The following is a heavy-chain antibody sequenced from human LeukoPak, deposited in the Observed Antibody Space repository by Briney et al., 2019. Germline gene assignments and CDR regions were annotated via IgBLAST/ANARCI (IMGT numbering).Heavy chain of an antibody. CDR1: GGSISSYY. D-gene: IGHD6-13*01. V-gene: IGHV4-59*12. CDR3: ARTPFIAAAGLFDY. CDR2: IYYSGST. Sequence: SETLSLTCTVSGGSISSYYWSWIRQPPGKGLEWIGYIYYSGSTNYNPSLKSRVTISVDTSKNQFSLKLSSVTAADTAVYYCARTPFIAAAGLFDYWGQGTLVTVSS. J-gene: IGHJ4*02.